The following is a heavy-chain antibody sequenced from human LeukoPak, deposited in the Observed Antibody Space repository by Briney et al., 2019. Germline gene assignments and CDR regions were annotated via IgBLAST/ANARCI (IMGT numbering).Heavy chain of an antibody. V-gene: IGHV4-59*11. CDR2: IYYSGST. CDR3: ARDTGHYDFWSRYIRPSPYYYYMDV. Sequence: SETLSLTCPVYSASISSHYWNWIRQPPGKGLEWIGYIYYSGSTNYNPSLKSRVTISVDTSKNQSSLKLRSVTAADTAVYYCARDTGHYDFWSRYIRPSPYYYYMDVWGKGTTVTVSS. D-gene: IGHD3-3*01. CDR1: SASISSHY. J-gene: IGHJ6*03.